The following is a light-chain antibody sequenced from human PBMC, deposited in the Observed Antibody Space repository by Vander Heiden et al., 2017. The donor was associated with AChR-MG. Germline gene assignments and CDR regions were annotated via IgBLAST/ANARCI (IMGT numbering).Light chain of an antibody. J-gene: IGKJ3*01. CDR2: LGS. CDR3: VQALQTPFT. V-gene: IGKV2-28*01. CDR1: QSLLHSNGYNY. Sequence: DTVMTQSPLSLPVTPGEPASISCRSSQSLLHSNGYNYLDWYLQKPGQSPQLLIYLGSNRASGVPDRFSGSGSGTDFTLKISRVEPEDVGVYYCVQALQTPFTFGPGTKVDIK.